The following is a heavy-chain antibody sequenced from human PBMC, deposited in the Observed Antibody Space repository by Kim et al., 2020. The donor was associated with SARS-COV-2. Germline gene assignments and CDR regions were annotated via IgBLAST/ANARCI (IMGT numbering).Heavy chain of an antibody. D-gene: IGHD1-26*01. CDR2: IKSKTDGGTT. J-gene: IGHJ6*02. Sequence: GGSLRLSCAASGFTFSNAWMSWVRQAPGKGLEWVGRIKSKTDGGTTDYAAPVKGRFTISRDDSKNTLYLQMNSLKTEDTAVYYCTTAQPGSYYYYYGMDVWGQGTTVTVSS. CDR3: TTAQPGSYYYYYGMDV. CDR1: GFTFSNAW. V-gene: IGHV3-15*01.